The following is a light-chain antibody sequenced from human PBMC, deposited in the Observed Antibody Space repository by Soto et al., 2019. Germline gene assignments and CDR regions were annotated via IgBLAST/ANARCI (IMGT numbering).Light chain of an antibody. V-gene: IGLV1-40*01. CDR3: PSFDSSLSGYV. CDR2: GNR. CDR1: SSNIGAGYD. J-gene: IGLJ1*01. Sequence: QAVVTQPPSVSGAPGQRVTISCTGSSSNIGAGYDVHWYQQLPGTAPKLLIYGNRHRPSGVPDRFSGSKSGTSAPLAITGLQAEDEADYYCPSFDSSLSGYVFGTGTKLTVL.